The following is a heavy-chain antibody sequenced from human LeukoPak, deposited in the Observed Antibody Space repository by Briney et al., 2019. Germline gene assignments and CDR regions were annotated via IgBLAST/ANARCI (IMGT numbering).Heavy chain of an antibody. CDR2: ISASAGTT. CDR3: AKGGSSWSYYFDS. CDR1: RFTFSSYA. V-gene: IGHV3-23*01. Sequence: AGGSLRLSYAASRFTFSSYAMTWVRQTPGKGLERVSAISASAGTTYYADSVKGRFTISRDNSKNTLYLQMNSLRVDDTALYYCAKGGSSWSYYFDSWGQGTLVTVSS. J-gene: IGHJ4*02. D-gene: IGHD6-13*01.